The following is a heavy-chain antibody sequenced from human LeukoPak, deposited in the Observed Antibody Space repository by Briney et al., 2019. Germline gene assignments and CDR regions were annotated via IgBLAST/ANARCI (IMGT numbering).Heavy chain of an antibody. J-gene: IGHJ6*02. V-gene: IGHV4-59*08. CDR2: IYHSGST. Sequence: PSETLSLTCAVSGASISSYYWSWIRQPPGKGLEWIGYIYHSGSTKYYASLKSRVTTSSDNSTNQFSLKLSSVSAADTAVYYCARQGYCSGGSCYSNYYYGMDVWGQGTTVTV. D-gene: IGHD2-15*01. CDR1: GASISSYY. CDR3: ARQGYCSGGSCYSNYYYGMDV.